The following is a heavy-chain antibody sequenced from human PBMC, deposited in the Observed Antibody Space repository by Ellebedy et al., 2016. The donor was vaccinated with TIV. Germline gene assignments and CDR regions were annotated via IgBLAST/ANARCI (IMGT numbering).Heavy chain of an antibody. D-gene: IGHD2-15*01. CDR1: GFTFTTYW. CDR2: IDSDGST. J-gene: IGHJ4*02. Sequence: GGSLRLSCAASGFTFTTYWMHWARQAPGKGPVWISRIDSDGSTTYADSVQGRFTISRDNAKNTLYLQMNSLRVEDTAVYYCARDGYVHDGFDYWGQGTPVTVSS. V-gene: IGHV3-74*01. CDR3: ARDGYVHDGFDY.